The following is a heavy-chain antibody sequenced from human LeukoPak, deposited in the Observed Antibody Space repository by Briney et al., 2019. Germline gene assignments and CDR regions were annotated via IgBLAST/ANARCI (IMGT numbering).Heavy chain of an antibody. V-gene: IGHV4-59*01. CDR3: ARAYSSSWYSVSPPDAFDI. CDR2: IYYSGST. Sequence: SETLSLTCTVSGGFISSYYWSWIRQPPGKGLEWIGYIYYSGSTNYNPSLKSRVTISVDTSKNQFSLKLSSVTAADTAVYYCARAYSSSWYSVSPPDAFDIWGQGTMVTVSS. CDR1: GGFISSYY. J-gene: IGHJ3*02. D-gene: IGHD6-13*01.